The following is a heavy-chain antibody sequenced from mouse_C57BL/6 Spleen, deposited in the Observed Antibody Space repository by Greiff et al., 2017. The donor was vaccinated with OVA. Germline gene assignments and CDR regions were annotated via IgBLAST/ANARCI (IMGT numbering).Heavy chain of an antibody. CDR1: GFSLTSYG. Sequence: VQGVESGPGLVQPSQSLSITCTVSGFSLTSYGVHWVRQSPGKGLEWLGVIWSGGSTDYNAAFISRLSISKDNSKSQVFFKMNSLQADDTAIYYCARNFLTVVAYYAMDYWGQGTSVTVSS. CDR2: IWSGGST. J-gene: IGHJ4*01. V-gene: IGHV2-2*01. CDR3: ARNFLTVVAYYAMDY. D-gene: IGHD1-1*01.